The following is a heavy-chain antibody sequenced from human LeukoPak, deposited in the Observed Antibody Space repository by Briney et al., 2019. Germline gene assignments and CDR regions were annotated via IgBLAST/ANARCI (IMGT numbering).Heavy chain of an antibody. Sequence: SETLSLTCAVYGGSFSGYYWSWIRQPPGKGLEWIGEINHSGSTNYNPSLKSRVTISMDTSKNQFSLNLSSVTAADTAVYYCTRDRQLEWFYSWGQGTLVTVSS. CDR3: TRDRQLEWFYS. D-gene: IGHD3-10*01. CDR2: INHSGST. J-gene: IGHJ5*01. V-gene: IGHV4-34*01. CDR1: GGSFSGYY.